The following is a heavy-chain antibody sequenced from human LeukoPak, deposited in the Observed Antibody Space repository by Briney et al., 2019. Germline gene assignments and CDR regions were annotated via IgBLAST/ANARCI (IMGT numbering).Heavy chain of an antibody. D-gene: IGHD4-17*01. CDR3: ARTTVTTGGWVPFDY. CDR2: IYTSGST. V-gene: IGHV4-4*07. J-gene: IGHJ4*02. CDR1: GGSITSYY. Sequence: SETLSLTCTVSGGSITSYYWSWIRQPAGKGLEWIGRIYTSGSTNHNPSLKSRVSMSIDTSKNQFSLKLRSVTAADTAVYYCARTTVTTGGWVPFDYWGQGTLVTVSS.